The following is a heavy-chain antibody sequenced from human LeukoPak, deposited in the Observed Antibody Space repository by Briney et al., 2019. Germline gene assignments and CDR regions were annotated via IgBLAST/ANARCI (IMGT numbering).Heavy chain of an antibody. CDR3: ARASRDGYNQNFDY. D-gene: IGHD5-24*01. CDR2: LCPGDSDS. J-gene: IGHJ4*02. Sequence: GESLRISCKAYGYNFFSNYWIAWVRQMPGKGLEWMGILCPGDSDSRYSPSFQGQVTISADKSISTAYLQWSSLKASDTAMYYCARASRDGYNQNFDYWGQGTLVTVSS. CDR1: GYNFFSNYW. V-gene: IGHV5-51*01.